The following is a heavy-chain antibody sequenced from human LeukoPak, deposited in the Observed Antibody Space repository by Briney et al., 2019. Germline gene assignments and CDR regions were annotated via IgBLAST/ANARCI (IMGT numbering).Heavy chain of an antibody. D-gene: IGHD5-24*01. V-gene: IGHV3-9*01. J-gene: IGHJ3*02. Sequence: GRSLRLSCAASGFTFDDYAMHWVRQAPGKGLEWVSGISWNSGSIGYADSVKGRFTISRDTFRDTLYLQMNSLRAEDTAVYHCVKSAGKDGYRDVFDIWGQGTVVTVSS. CDR3: VKSAGKDGYRDVFDI. CDR1: GFTFDDYA. CDR2: ISWNSGSI.